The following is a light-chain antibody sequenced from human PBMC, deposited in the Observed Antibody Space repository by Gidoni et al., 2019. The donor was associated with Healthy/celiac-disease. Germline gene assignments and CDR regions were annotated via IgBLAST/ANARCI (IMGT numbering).Light chain of an antibody. V-gene: IGKV3-11*01. CDR3: QQRSSSPLT. Sequence: PASQTCSLEGKSTQCFIASSSVSSYLAWYQQKPGQPPRLLIYEASTRDTGVPARFSGSGSGTDFTLTISSLEAEDFAVYYCQQRSSSPLTFGGGTKLEIK. CDR2: EAS. J-gene: IGKJ4*01. CDR1: SSVSSY.